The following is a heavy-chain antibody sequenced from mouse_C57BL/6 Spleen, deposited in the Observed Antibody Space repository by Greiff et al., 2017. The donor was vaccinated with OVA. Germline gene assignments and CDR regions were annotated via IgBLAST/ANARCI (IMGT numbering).Heavy chain of an antibody. CDR3: ARTGRGGWFAY. V-gene: IGHV5-17*01. CDR1: GFTFSDYG. J-gene: IGHJ3*01. CDR2: ISSGSSTI. Sequence: EVQGVESGGGLVKPGGSLKLSCAASGFTFSDYGMHWVRQAPEKGLEWVAYISSGSSTIYYADTVKGRFTISRDNAKNTLFLQMTSLRSEDTAMYYCARTGRGGWFAYWGQGTLVTVSA.